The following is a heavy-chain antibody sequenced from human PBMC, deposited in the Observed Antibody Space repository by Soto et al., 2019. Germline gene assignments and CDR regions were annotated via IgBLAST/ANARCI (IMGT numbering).Heavy chain of an antibody. V-gene: IGHV1-69*06. CDR3: ARDRSSTWRSAMDV. J-gene: IGHJ6*02. CDR2: IIPIFDTP. D-gene: IGHD6-13*01. Sequence: QLQLVQSGAEVKKPGSSVKVSCKASGGTFNSHAISWVRQAPGQGLEWMGGIIPIFDTPNYAQKFQGRVTITADKATSTAYMELSSLSYEDTAVYYCARDRSSTWRSAMDVWGQGTTVTVSS. CDR1: GGTFNSHA.